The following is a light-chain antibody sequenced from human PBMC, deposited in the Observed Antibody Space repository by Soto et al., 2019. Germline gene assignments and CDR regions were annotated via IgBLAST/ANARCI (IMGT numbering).Light chain of an antibody. CDR2: GAS. V-gene: IGKV3-15*01. CDR1: QSVSSN. J-gene: IGKJ2*01. Sequence: EIVMTQSPATLSVSPGERATLSCRASQSVSSNLAWYQQKPGQAPRLLIYGASTRATGIPVRFSGSGSGTEFTLTISSLQSEDFAIYYCQHYNNWPYTFGHGTKVDIK. CDR3: QHYNNWPYT.